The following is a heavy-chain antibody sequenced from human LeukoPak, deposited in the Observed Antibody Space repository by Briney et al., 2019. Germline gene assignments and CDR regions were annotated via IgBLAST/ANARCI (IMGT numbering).Heavy chain of an antibody. Sequence: HPGGSLRLSCAASGLTFSSYAMHWVRQAPGKGLEWVAVISYDGSNKYYADSVKGRFTISRDNSKNTLYLQMNSLRAEDTAVYYCARDSNTQGDWGQGTLVTVSS. CDR1: GLTFSSYA. J-gene: IGHJ4*02. V-gene: IGHV3-30-3*01. D-gene: IGHD3-16*01. CDR2: ISYDGSNK. CDR3: ARDSNTQGD.